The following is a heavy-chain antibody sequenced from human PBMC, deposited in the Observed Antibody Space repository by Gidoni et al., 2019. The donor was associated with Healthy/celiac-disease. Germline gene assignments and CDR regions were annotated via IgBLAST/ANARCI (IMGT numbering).Heavy chain of an antibody. CDR1: GGPISSSSYY. Sequence: QLQLQESGPGLVKPSETLSLTCTVSGGPISSSSYYWGWIRQPPGKGLEWIGSIYYSGSTYYNPSLKSRVTISVDTSKNQFSLKLSSVTAADTAVYYCARQFGYCSSTSCYAPLGYWGQGTLVTVSS. CDR2: IYYSGST. D-gene: IGHD2-2*03. V-gene: IGHV4-39*01. J-gene: IGHJ4*02. CDR3: ARQFGYCSSTSCYAPLGY.